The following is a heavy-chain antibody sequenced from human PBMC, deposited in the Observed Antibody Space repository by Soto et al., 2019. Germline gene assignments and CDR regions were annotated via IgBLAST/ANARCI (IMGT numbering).Heavy chain of an antibody. CDR3: ASLMAPIAAADNFDY. CDR2: ISYDGSNK. Sequence: GSLRLSCAASGFTFSSYAMHWVRQAPGKGLEWVAVISYDGSNKYYADSVKGRFTISRDNSKNTLYLQMNSLRAEDTAVYYCASLMAPIAAADNFDYWGQGTLVTVSS. J-gene: IGHJ4*02. CDR1: GFTFSSYA. D-gene: IGHD6-13*01. V-gene: IGHV3-30-3*01.